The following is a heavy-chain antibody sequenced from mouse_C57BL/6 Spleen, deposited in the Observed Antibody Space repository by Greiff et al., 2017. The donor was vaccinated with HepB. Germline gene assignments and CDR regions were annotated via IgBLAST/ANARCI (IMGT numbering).Heavy chain of an antibody. CDR1: GFTFSDYG. V-gene: IGHV5-15*01. Sequence: EVNVVESGGGLVQPGGSLKLSCAASGFTFSDYGMAWVRQAPRKGPEWVAFISNLAYSIYYADTVTGRFTISRENAKNTLYLEMSSLRSEDTAMYYCARSYDYDGYFDVWGTGTTVTVSS. CDR2: ISNLAYSI. CDR3: ARSYDYDGYFDV. D-gene: IGHD2-4*01. J-gene: IGHJ1*03.